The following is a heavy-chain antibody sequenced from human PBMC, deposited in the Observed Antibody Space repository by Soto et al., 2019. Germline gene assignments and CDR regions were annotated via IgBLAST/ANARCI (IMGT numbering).Heavy chain of an antibody. J-gene: IGHJ5*02. CDR3: ARGGSAIAYYYGSGSYLNWFDP. D-gene: IGHD3-10*01. Sequence: TSETLSLTCAVYGGSFSGYYWSWIRQPPGKGLGWIGEINHSGSTNYNPSLKSRVTISVDTSKNQFSLKLSSVTAADTAVYYCARGGSAIAYYYGSGSYLNWFDPWGQGTLVTVSS. V-gene: IGHV4-34*01. CDR2: INHSGST. CDR1: GGSFSGYY.